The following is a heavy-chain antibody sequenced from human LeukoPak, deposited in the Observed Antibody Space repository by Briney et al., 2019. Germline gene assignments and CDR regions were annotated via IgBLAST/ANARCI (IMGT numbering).Heavy chain of an antibody. V-gene: IGHV4-39*07. CDR3: ARPGFWSGYYIHAFDI. CDR2: IYYSGST. CDR1: GGSISSTSYY. D-gene: IGHD3-3*01. Sequence: SETLSLTCTVSGGSISSTSYYWGWIRQPPGKGLEWIGNIYYSGSTYYNPSLKSRVTISVDTSKNQFSLKLTSVTAADTAVYYCARPGFWSGYYIHAFDIWGQGTMVTVSS. J-gene: IGHJ3*02.